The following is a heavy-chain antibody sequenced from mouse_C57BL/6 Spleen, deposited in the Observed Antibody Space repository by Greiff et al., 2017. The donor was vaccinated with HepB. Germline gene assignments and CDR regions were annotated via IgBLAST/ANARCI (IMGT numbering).Heavy chain of an antibody. Sequence: VQLQQSGPELVKPGASVKISCKASGYTFTDYYMNWVKQSHGKSLEWIGDINPNNGGTSYNQKFKGKATLTVDKSSSTAYMELRSLTSEDSAVYYCARDGTLAYWGQGTLVTVSA. CDR2: INPNNGGT. V-gene: IGHV1-26*01. D-gene: IGHD2-1*01. CDR3: ARDGTLAY. J-gene: IGHJ3*01. CDR1: GYTFTDYY.